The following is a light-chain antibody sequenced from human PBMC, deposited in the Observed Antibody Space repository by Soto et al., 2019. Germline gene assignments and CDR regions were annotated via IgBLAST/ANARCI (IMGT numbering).Light chain of an antibody. J-gene: IGKJ1*01. V-gene: IGKV1-5*03. CDR2: KTS. CDR3: QKYNSFST. Sequence: DIQMTQYPSTLSASVGDRVTITCRATQTISNWLAWYQQKPGKAPKLLIYKTSTLETGVPSRFSGSGSGTEFTLTITSLQPDDFAIYYCQKYNSFSTFGQGTKVEIK. CDR1: QTISNW.